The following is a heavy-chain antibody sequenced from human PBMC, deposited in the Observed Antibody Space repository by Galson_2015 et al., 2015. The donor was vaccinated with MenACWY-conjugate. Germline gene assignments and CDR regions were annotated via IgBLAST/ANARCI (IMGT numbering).Heavy chain of an antibody. J-gene: IGHJ4*02. CDR3: ARAPGACTGTSLHY. V-gene: IGHV7-4-1*02. D-gene: IGHD2-2*01. Sequence: SVKVSCKASGYTFSSFSMNWVRQAPGQGLEWMGKINTNTGTPTYAQGFTGRFVFSLDTSVSPAYLQITSLKPDDTAVYFCARAPGACTGTSLHYCGQGTLVTVSS. CDR2: INTNTGTP. CDR1: GYTFSSFS.